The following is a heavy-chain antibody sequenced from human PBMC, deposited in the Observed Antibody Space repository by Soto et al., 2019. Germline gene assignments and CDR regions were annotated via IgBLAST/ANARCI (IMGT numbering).Heavy chain of an antibody. CDR3: AKGAVAGTPTSYYYYGMDV. D-gene: IGHD6-19*01. Sequence: QVQLLQSGAEVKKPGSSVRVSCEASGGTFRTYAISWVRQAPGQGLEWMGEIIPIFGKVNYAQKFQGIVTITADESTTTVYMDLRSLTSEDTAVYYCAKGAVAGTPTSYYYYGMDVWGQGTTVTVS. J-gene: IGHJ6*02. CDR2: IIPIFGKV. CDR1: GGTFRTYA. V-gene: IGHV1-69*12.